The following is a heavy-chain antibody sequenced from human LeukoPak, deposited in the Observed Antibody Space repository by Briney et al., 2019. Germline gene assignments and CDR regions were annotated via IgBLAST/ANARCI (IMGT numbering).Heavy chain of an antibody. CDR3: ARGRRFFDP. V-gene: IGHV4-34*01. CDR2: INHSGST. CDR1: GGSFSGYY. J-gene: IGHJ5*02. D-gene: IGHD6-6*01. Sequence: SETLSLTCAVYGGSFSGYYWSWIRQPPGKGLEWIGEINHSGSTNYNPSLKSRVTISVDTTKNQFSLNLSSVTAADMAVYYCARGRRFFDPWRRGTLVTVSS.